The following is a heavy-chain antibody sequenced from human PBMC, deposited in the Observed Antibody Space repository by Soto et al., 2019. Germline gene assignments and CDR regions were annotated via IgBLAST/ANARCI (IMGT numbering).Heavy chain of an antibody. Sequence: SETLSLTCSVSNGSISGFYWTWIRQPPGKILEWIGYIHYSGRTDYNPSLTSRATMSVDTSKNQFSLNLKSITAADTAVYYCVRVGLGIGNHFDSWGRGTLVTVSS. J-gene: IGHJ4*02. CDR2: IHYSGRT. CDR3: VRVGLGIGNHFDS. CDR1: NGSISGFY. V-gene: IGHV4-59*12. D-gene: IGHD1-26*01.